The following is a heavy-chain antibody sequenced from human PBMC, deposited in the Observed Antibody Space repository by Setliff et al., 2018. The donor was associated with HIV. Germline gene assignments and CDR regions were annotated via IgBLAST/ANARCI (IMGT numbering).Heavy chain of an antibody. Sequence: GASVKVSCKASGGTSNKYAINWVRQAPGQGLEWMGQFIPVLDITNYAQKFQGGVTITADASSSTMYMELSGLRSGDTAVYYCAGPRGDEAFDIWGQGTMVTVSS. CDR3: AGPRGDEAFDI. CDR2: FIPVLDIT. CDR1: GGTSNKYA. V-gene: IGHV1-69*10. J-gene: IGHJ3*02. D-gene: IGHD3-10*01.